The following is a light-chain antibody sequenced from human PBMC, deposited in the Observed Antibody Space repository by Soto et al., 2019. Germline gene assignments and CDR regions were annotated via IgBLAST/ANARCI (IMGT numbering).Light chain of an antibody. Sequence: QSVLTQPASVSGSPGHSITISCTGTTSDVGAYNYVSWYQLHPGKAPKVIIHEVTNRPSGVSNRFFGSKSGNTASLTISGLRAEDEADYICASYSTITPFVFGSGTKVTVL. CDR2: EVT. CDR1: TSDVGAYNY. J-gene: IGLJ1*01. V-gene: IGLV2-14*01. CDR3: ASYSTITPFV.